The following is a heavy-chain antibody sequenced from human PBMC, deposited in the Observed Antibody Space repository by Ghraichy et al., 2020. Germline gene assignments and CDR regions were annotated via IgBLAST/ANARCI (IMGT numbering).Heavy chain of an antibody. CDR1: GYSITSGYY. CDR2: INHSGNT. Sequence: SQTLSLTCTVSGYSITSGYYWGWIRQPPGKGLEWIGSINHSGNTYYNPSLKSRITISVDTSKNQFSLKVSSVTAADTAVYFCARDRPSGVFEYWGQGTLGTVSS. CDR3: ARDRPSGVFEY. J-gene: IGHJ4*02. V-gene: IGHV4-38-2*02. D-gene: IGHD3-10*01.